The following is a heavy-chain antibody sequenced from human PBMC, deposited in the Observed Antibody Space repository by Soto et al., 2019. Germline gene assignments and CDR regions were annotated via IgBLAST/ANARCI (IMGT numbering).Heavy chain of an antibody. CDR3: AGVDLGYSYNFDY. J-gene: IGHJ4*02. Sequence: VASVKVSCKASGGTFSSYAISWVRQAPGQGLEWMGGIIPIFGTANYAQKFQGRVTITADESTSTAYMELSSLRSEDTAVYYCAGVDLGYSYNFDYWGQGTLVTVSS. CDR1: GGTFSSYA. V-gene: IGHV1-69*13. CDR2: IIPIFGTA. D-gene: IGHD5-18*01.